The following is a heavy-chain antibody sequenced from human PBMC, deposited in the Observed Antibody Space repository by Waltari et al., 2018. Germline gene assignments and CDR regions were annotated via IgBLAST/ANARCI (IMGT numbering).Heavy chain of an antibody. CDR3: ARDAGRDGYNYFDY. D-gene: IGHD5-12*01. CDR1: GFTFSSYW. V-gene: IGHV3-74*01. CDR2: INSDGSST. Sequence: EVQLVESGGGLVQPGGSLRLSCAASGFTFSSYWMHWVRQAPGKGLVWVSRINSDGSSTSYAESVKGRFTISRDNAKNTLYLQMNSLRAEDTAVYYCARDAGRDGYNYFDYWGQGTLVTVSS. J-gene: IGHJ4*02.